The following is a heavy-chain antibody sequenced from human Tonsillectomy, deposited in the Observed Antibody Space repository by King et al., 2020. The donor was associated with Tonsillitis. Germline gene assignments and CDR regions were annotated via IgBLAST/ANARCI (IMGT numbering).Heavy chain of an antibody. D-gene: IGHD5-24*01. V-gene: IGHV3-7*03. CDR1: GFTCSSYW. Sequence: VQLVESGGGLVQPGGSLRLSCAASGFTCSSYWMSWCRQVPGKGLEWVANIKQDGSEKYYVDSVKGRFTISRDNAKNSLYLQMNTLRAEETAVYYCARDWASNYDYWGQGTLVTVSS. CDR3: ARDWASNYDY. J-gene: IGHJ4*02. CDR2: IKQDGSEK.